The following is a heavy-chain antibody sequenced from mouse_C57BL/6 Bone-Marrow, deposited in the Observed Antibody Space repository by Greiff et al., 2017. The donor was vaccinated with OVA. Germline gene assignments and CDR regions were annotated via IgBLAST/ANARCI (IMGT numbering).Heavy chain of an antibody. CDR1: GFTFSDYY. CDR2: ISNGGGST. CDR3: ARHGHYGSRHWYFDV. D-gene: IGHD1-1*01. J-gene: IGHJ1*03. V-gene: IGHV5-12*01. Sequence: EVQGVESGGGLVQPGGSLKLSCAASGFTFSDYYMYWVRQTPEKRLEWVAYISNGGGSTYYPDTVKGRFTISRDNAKNTLYLQMSRLKSEYTARYYCARHGHYGSRHWYFDVWGTGTTVTVSS.